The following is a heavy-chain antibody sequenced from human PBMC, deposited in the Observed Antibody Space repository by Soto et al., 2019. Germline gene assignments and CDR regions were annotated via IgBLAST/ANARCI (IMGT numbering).Heavy chain of an antibody. CDR3: ARERYQVLSDGMDV. D-gene: IGHD2-8*01. CDR2: ISAYNGNT. V-gene: IGHV1-18*01. Sequence: ASVKVSCKASGYTFTSYGISWVRQAPGQGLEWMGWISAYNGNTNYAQKLQGRVTLTWDTSINTAYMELSSLRPDDTAMYYCARERYQVLSDGMDVWGQGTSVTVSS. CDR1: GYTFTSYG. J-gene: IGHJ6*02.